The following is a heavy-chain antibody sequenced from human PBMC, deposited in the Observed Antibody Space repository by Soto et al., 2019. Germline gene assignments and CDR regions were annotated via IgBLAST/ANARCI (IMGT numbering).Heavy chain of an antibody. CDR3: AKDSRRGAESFQH. CDR1: GFTFDDYT. V-gene: IGHV3-43*01. CDR2: ISWDGGST. J-gene: IGHJ1*01. Sequence: EVQLVESGGVVVQPGGSLRLSCAASGFTFDDYTMHWVRQAPGKGLEWVSLISWDGGSTYYADSVKGRFTISRDNSKNALYLQMNSMRTEETALYYCAKDSRRGAESFQHWGQGTLVTVSS.